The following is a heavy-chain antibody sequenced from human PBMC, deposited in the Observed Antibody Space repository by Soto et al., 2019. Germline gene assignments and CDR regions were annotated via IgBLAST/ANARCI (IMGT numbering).Heavy chain of an antibody. CDR2: ISGSGGST. Sequence: EVQLLESGGGLVQPGGSLRLSCAASGFTFSSYAMSWVRQAPGKGLECVSAISGSGGSTYYADSVKGRFTISRDNSKNTLYLKLSSLRAEDTAVYYCAKDGKTIPYLTGYYRHGWFDPWGQGTLVTVSS. V-gene: IGHV3-23*01. CDR3: AKDGKTIPYLTGYYRHGWFDP. D-gene: IGHD3-9*01. CDR1: GFTFSSYA. J-gene: IGHJ5*02.